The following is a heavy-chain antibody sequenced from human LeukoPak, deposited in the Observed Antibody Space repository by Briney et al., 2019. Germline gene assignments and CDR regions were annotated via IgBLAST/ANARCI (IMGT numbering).Heavy chain of an antibody. J-gene: IGHJ4*02. V-gene: IGHV4-4*07. CDR2: IYTSGST. Sequence: PSETLSLTCSVSGGSISNYYWSWIRLPPGQGLEWMGLIYTSGSTNYNPSLKSRVTMSVDRSKNQFSLKLRSVTAADTAVYYCARTPIYYYDNSGYYNWGQGTLVTVSS. CDR3: ARTPIYYYDNSGYYN. CDR1: GGSISNYY. D-gene: IGHD3-22*01.